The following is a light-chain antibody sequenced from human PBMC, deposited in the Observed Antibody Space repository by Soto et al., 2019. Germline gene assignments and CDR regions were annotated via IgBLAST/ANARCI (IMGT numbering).Light chain of an antibody. J-gene: IGLJ1*01. Sequence: HYVLTQPPSVSGAPGQRVTISCTGSSSNIGAGYDVHWYQQLPGTAPKLLIYGNSNRPSGVPDRFSGSKSGTSASLAITGLQAEDEADYYCQSYDSSLSGYVFGTGTKVTVL. CDR2: GNS. CDR1: SSNIGAGYD. CDR3: QSYDSSLSGYV. V-gene: IGLV1-40*01.